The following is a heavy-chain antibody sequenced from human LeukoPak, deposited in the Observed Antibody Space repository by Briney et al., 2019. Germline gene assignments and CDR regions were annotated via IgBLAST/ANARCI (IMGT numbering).Heavy chain of an antibody. CDR1: GGTFSSYA. V-gene: IGHV1-69*04. J-gene: IGHJ4*02. CDR2: IIPILGIA. Sequence: ASVKVSCKASGGTFSSYAISWVRQAPGQGLEWMGRIIPILGIANYAQKFQGRVTITADKSTSTAYMELSSLRSEDTAVYYCARDRWDQYYFDYWGQGTLVTVSS. D-gene: IGHD1-26*01. CDR3: ARDRWDQYYFDY.